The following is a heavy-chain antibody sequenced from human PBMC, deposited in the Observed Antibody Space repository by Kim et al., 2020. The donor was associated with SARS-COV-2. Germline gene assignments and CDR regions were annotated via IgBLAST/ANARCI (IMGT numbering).Heavy chain of an antibody. D-gene: IGHD2-8*02. CDR2: NTAGGGWA. CDR1: GFTLSTYG. Sequence: GGSLRLSCAVSGFTLSTYGMNWVRQAPGKGLEWVSMNTAGGGWADYVDSVKGRFTISRDNSKNTLYLQMNSLRTEDTALYYCATLPTAQVPLVFFDPW. CDR3: ATLPTAQVPLVFFDP. J-gene: IGHJ5*02. V-gene: IGHV3-23*01.